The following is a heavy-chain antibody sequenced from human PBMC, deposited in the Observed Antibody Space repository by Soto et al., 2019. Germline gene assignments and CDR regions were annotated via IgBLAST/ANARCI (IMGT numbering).Heavy chain of an antibody. V-gene: IGHV4-39*01. J-gene: IGHJ4*02. Sequence: QLQLQESGPGLVKPSETLSLTCTVSGGSISSRSYYWGWIRQPPGKGLEWIGSIYYSGSTYYNPSLKSRVTISVDTSKNQFSLKLSSVTAADTAVYYCARAVEMATIRGNCFDYWGQGTLVTVSS. D-gene: IGHD5-12*01. CDR1: GGSISSRSYY. CDR3: ARAVEMATIRGNCFDY. CDR2: IYYSGST.